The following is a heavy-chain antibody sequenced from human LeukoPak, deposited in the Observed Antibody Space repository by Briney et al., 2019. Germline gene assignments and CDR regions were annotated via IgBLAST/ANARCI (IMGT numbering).Heavy chain of an antibody. Sequence: SETLSLTCTVSGASISGYYWSWIRQPPGKRLEWIGHISSSGNTNSNPSLKSRIMISSDRSKNHFSLKLFSVTAADTAVYYCARGDHLAAGRYKYWGQGTLVTVSS. J-gene: IGHJ4*02. CDR2: ISSSGNT. CDR1: GASISGYY. CDR3: ARGDHLAAGRYKY. D-gene: IGHD3-10*01. V-gene: IGHV4-59*01.